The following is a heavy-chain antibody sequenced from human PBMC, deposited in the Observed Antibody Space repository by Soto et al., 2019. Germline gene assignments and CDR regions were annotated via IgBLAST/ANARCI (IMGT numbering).Heavy chain of an antibody. V-gene: IGHV4-39*01. D-gene: IGHD2-21*02. CDR1: GASISNTRYY. CDR2: FHYSGTT. J-gene: IGHJ6*02. Sequence: QLQLQESGPGLVKPSETLSLSCTVSGASISNTRYYWDWIRQSPGKGLEWIGSFHYSGTTYSNPSLKSRVTVSVDTSKNRFSLELSSVTAADTAVYYCASHRDRGDRIEYYGIDVWGQGTTVIVS. CDR3: ASHRDRGDRIEYYGIDV.